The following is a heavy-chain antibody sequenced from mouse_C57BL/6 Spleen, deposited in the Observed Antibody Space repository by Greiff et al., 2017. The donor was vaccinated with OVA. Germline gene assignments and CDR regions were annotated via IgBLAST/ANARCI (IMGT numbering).Heavy chain of an antibody. J-gene: IGHJ4*01. Sequence: LQQSGAELVRPGASVKLSCKASGYTFTDYYINWVKQRPGQGLEWIARIYPGSGNTYYNEKFKGKATLTAEKSSSTAYMQLSSLTSEDSAVYFCAREGYYGYEVYAMDYWGQGTSVTVSS. V-gene: IGHV1-76*01. CDR1: GYTFTDYY. CDR3: AREGYYGYEVYAMDY. CDR2: IYPGSGNT. D-gene: IGHD2-2*01.